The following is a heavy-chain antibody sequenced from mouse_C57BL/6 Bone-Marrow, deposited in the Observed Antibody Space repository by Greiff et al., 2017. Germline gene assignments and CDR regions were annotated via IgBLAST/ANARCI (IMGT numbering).Heavy chain of an antibody. V-gene: IGHV5-4*03. CDR2: ISDGGSYT. CDR1: GFTFSSYA. Sequence: EVMLVESGGGLVKPGGSLKLSCAASGFTFSSYAMSWVRQTPEKRLEWVATISDGGSYTYYPDNVKGRFTISRDNAKNNLYLQMSHLKSEDTAMSYCARCPHYYGSSDYWGQGTTLTVSS. D-gene: IGHD1-1*01. CDR3: ARCPHYYGSSDY. J-gene: IGHJ2*01.